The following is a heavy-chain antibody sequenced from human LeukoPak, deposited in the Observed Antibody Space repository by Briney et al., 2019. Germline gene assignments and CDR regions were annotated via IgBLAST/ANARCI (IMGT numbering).Heavy chain of an antibody. Sequence: GGSLRLSCAASGFTFSSYAMHWVRQAPGKGLEWVAVISYDGSNKYYADSVKGRFTISRDNSKNTLYLQMNSLRAEDTAVYYCARGLEGLRLGEFDYYMDVWGKGTTVTVSS. J-gene: IGHJ6*03. CDR2: ISYDGSNK. CDR1: GFTFSSYA. V-gene: IGHV3-30-3*01. D-gene: IGHD3-16*01. CDR3: ARGLEGLRLGEFDYYMDV.